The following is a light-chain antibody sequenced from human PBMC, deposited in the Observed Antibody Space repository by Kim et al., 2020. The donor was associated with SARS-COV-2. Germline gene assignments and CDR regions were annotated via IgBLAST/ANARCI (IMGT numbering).Light chain of an antibody. CDR1: NSNIGANT. CDR3: AAWEDSLDGYV. CDR2: NHN. V-gene: IGLV1-44*01. Sequence: ELTQPPSVSGSPGQRVTISCSGTNSNIGANTLSWFQQLPGTAPRLLIYNHNQRPSGVPDRFSGSKSGTSASLAISGLQSEDEGDSYCAAWEDSLDGYVFATGTKVTVL. J-gene: IGLJ1*01.